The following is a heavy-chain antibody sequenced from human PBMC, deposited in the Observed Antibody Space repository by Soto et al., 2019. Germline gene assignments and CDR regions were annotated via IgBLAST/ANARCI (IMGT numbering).Heavy chain of an antibody. CDR3: VRGTNFDY. CDR1: GFTFGGSW. V-gene: IGHV3-74*01. Sequence: EVQLVESGGGLVQPGGSLRLSCAASGFTFGGSWMHWVRQAPGKGLVWVSRINSDGSSTSDADSVKGRFTISRDNAKSTLYLQMNRLGAEDTALYYCVRGTNFDYWGQGTLVTVSS. D-gene: IGHD1-1*01. J-gene: IGHJ4*02. CDR2: INSDGSST.